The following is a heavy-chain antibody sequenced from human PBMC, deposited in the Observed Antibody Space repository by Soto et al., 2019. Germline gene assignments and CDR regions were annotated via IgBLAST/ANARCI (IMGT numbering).Heavy chain of an antibody. CDR2: IIPIFGTA. V-gene: IGHV1-69*01. CDR3: AMVSPGIAKLDNWFDP. CDR1: GGTFSSYA. D-gene: IGHD6-13*01. J-gene: IGHJ5*02. Sequence: QVPLVQSGAEVKKPGSSVKVSCKASGGTFSSYAISWVRQAPGQGLEWMGGIIPIFGTANYAQKFQGRVTITADESTSTAYMELSSLRSEDTAVYYCAMVSPGIAKLDNWFDPWGQGTLVTVSS.